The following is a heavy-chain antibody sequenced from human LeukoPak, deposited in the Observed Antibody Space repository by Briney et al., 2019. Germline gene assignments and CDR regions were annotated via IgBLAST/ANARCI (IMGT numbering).Heavy chain of an antibody. CDR3: ARDGDYGTGSYYRGCIDS. CDR1: GSTFPRSA. V-gene: IGHV1-58*01. Sequence: GTSVKVSCKASGSTFPRSAVQWVRQARGQRLEWIGWIVVGSGNTNYAQNFQERVTMTWDMSTRTAYMELRSLRSEDTAVYYCARDGDYGTGSYYRGCIDSWGQGTPVTVSP. CDR2: IVVGSGNT. J-gene: IGHJ4*02. D-gene: IGHD3-10*01.